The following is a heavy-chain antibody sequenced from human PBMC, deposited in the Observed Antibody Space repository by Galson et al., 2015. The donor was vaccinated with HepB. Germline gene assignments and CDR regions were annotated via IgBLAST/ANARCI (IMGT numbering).Heavy chain of an antibody. V-gene: IGHV3-15*01. CDR3: TTDFYDILTAAFDY. Sequence: SLRLSCAGSKVRFSDAWMSWVRQAPGKGLEWVGRIKSKTDGGTTHYAAPVKGRFTISRDDSKNTLYLQMNSLKIEDTAVYYCTTDFYDILTAAFDYWGQGTLVTVSS. J-gene: IGHJ4*02. D-gene: IGHD3-9*01. CDR1: KVRFSDAW. CDR2: IKSKTDGGTT.